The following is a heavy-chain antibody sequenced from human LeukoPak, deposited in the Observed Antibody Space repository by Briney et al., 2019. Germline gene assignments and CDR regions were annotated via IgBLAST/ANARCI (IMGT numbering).Heavy chain of an antibody. CDR2: INPNSGGT. Sequence: GASVKVSCKTSGYTFTGYYIHWVRQAPGQGLEWMGWINPNSGGTNYAQKFQGRVTMTRDTSVSTAYMELSRLRSDDTAVYYCARDYYDSSGYYLNRYFDLWGRGTLVTVSS. CDR1: GYTFTGYY. D-gene: IGHD3-22*01. CDR3: ARDYYDSSGYYLNRYFDL. J-gene: IGHJ2*01. V-gene: IGHV1-2*02.